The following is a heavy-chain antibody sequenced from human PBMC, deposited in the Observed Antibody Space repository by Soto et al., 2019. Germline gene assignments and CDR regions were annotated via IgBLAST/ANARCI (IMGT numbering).Heavy chain of an antibody. V-gene: IGHV3-48*02. J-gene: IGHJ4*02. CDR2: ISSSSSTI. CDR3: ARDRGYTYGLDF. Sequence: GSLRLSCAASGLTFTSYSMNWVRQAPGKGLEWVSFISSSSSTIYYADSVKGRFTISRDNAKNSLYLQMNSLRDEDTAVYYCARDRGYTYGLDFWGQGALVTVSS. CDR1: GLTFTSYS. D-gene: IGHD5-18*01.